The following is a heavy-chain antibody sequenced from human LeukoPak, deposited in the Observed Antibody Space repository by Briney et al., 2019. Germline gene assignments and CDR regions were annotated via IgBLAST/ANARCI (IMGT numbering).Heavy chain of an antibody. CDR3: ARLLSRRTNYYGSGSYYKHFDY. CDR1: GGSFSGYY. V-gene: IGHV4-34*01. CDR2: INHSGST. J-gene: IGHJ4*02. Sequence: PSETLSLTCAVYGGSFSGYYWSWIRQPPGKGLEWIGEINHSGSTNYNPSLKSRVTISVDTSKNQFSLKLSSVTAADTAVYYCARLLSRRTNYYGSGSYYKHFDYWGQGTLVTVSS. D-gene: IGHD3-10*01.